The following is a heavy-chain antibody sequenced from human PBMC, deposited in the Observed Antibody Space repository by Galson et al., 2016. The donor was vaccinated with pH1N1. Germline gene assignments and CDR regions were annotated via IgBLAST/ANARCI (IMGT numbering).Heavy chain of an antibody. J-gene: IGHJ4*02. Sequence: SLRLSCAASGFTFSSYWMTWVRQAPGKGLEWVASIKQDGSETYYVDSVKGRFTVSRDNAKNSLNLQMNRPRAEDTAVYYCAKDIPVGAIGFDYWGQGTLVTVSS. CDR2: IKQDGSET. D-gene: IGHD1-26*01. V-gene: IGHV3-7*01. CDR3: AKDIPVGAIGFDY. CDR1: GFTFSSYW.